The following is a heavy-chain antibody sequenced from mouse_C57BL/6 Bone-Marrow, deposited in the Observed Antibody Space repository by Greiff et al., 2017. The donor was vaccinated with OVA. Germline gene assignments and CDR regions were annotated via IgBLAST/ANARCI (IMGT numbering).Heavy chain of an antibody. D-gene: IGHD2-5*01. CDR2: ISDGGSYT. J-gene: IGHJ3*01. CDR1: GFTFSSYA. Sequence: EVKLQESGGGLVKPGGSLKLSCAASGFTFSSYAMSWVRQTPEKRLEWVATISDGGSYTYYPDNVKGRFTISRDNAKNNLYLQMSHLKSEDTAMYYCATYYSNYEGFAYWGQGTLVTVSA. V-gene: IGHV5-4*03. CDR3: ATYYSNYEGFAY.